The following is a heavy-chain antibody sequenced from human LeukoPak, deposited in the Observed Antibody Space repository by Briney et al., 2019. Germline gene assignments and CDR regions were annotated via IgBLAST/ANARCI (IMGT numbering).Heavy chain of an antibody. Sequence: HPGGSLRLSCAASGFIFSNYVMSWVRQAPGKGLEWVSSISGSGGTTYYADSVKGRFTISRDNSKNTLYLQMNSLRAEDTAVYYCAGDPIAAVRFDYWGQGTLVTVSS. J-gene: IGHJ4*02. V-gene: IGHV3-23*01. CDR2: ISGSGGTT. D-gene: IGHD6-13*01. CDR3: AGDPIAAVRFDY. CDR1: GFIFSNYV.